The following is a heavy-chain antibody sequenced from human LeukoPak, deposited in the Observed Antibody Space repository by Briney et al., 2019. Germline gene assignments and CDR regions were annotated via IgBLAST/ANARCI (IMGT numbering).Heavy chain of an antibody. Sequence: SETLSLTCTVSGGPISSYYWTWIRQPPGKGLEWIGYIYYSGSTNYNPSLKSRVTMSVDTSKNQFSLNLSSVTATDTAVYYCARAYCSGGSCYSSRGMFDPWGQGTLVTVSS. D-gene: IGHD2-15*01. J-gene: IGHJ5*02. V-gene: IGHV4-59*01. CDR2: IYYSGST. CDR3: ARAYCSGGSCYSSRGMFDP. CDR1: GGPISSYY.